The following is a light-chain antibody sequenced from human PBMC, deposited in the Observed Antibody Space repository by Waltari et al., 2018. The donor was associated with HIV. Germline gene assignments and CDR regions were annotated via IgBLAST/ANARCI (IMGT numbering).Light chain of an antibody. V-gene: IGLV2-23*02. CDR1: SKDAGYYNL. CDR2: EVT. Sequence: QSALTQPASVSGSPGQSITISCAGASKDAGYYNLVSWYQQHPGKAPKLMIYEVTKRPSGDSHRFSGAKSGNMASLTISGLQGEDEADYYCCSYAGSGTWVFGGGTKVTVL. J-gene: IGLJ3*02. CDR3: CSYAGSGTWV.